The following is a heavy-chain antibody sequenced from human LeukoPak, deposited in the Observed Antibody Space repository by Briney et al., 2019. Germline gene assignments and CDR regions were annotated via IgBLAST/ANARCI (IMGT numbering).Heavy chain of an antibody. J-gene: IGHJ4*02. Sequence: GGSLRLSCAASGFTFSSYSMNWVRQAPGKGLEWVSYISSSSSTIYYADSVKGRFTISRDNAKNSLYLQMNSLRAEDTAVYYCARSPRDYGDALAPSFDYWGQGTLVTVSS. CDR2: ISSSSSTI. V-gene: IGHV3-48*01. D-gene: IGHD4-17*01. CDR3: ARSPRDYGDALAPSFDY. CDR1: GFTFSSYS.